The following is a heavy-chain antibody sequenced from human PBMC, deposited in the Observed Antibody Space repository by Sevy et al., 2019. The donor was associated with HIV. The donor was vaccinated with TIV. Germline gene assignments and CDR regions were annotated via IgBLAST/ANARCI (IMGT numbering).Heavy chain of an antibody. CDR2: IWYDGSNK. J-gene: IGHJ4*02. Sequence: GGSLRLSCVASGFTFGTYGMDWVRQAPGKGLEWVAVIWYDGSNKYYGASVKGRFTISRDNSKNTLYLQMNSLRAEDTAVYYWARGSLYSSGWSESLDYWGQGTLVTVSS. D-gene: IGHD6-19*01. CDR1: GFTFGTYG. CDR3: ARGSLYSSGWSESLDY. V-gene: IGHV3-33*01.